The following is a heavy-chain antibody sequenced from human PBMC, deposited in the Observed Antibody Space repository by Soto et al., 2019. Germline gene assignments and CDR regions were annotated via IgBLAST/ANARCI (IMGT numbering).Heavy chain of an antibody. CDR1: GFTFSSYG. J-gene: IGHJ4*02. Sequence: GGSMRLSCAASGFTFSSYGRSWVRQAPGKGLEWVSAISGSGGSTYYADSVKGRFTISRDNSKNTLYLQMNSLRAEDTAVYYCAKNSGSSDYDILTGYYFAPRPIDYWGQGTLVTVSS. D-gene: IGHD3-9*01. CDR3: AKNSGSSDYDILTGYYFAPRPIDY. CDR2: ISGSGGST. V-gene: IGHV3-23*01.